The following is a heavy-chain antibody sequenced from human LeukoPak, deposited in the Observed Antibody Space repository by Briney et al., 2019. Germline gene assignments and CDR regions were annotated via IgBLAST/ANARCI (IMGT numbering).Heavy chain of an antibody. CDR2: ISAYNGNT. CDR1: GYTFTSYG. J-gene: IGHJ6*03. CDR3: AREGTTVTTDYYYYYMDV. Sequence: GASVKVSCKASGYTFTSYGISWVRQAHGQGLEWMGWISAYNGNTNYAQKLQGRVTMTTDTSTSTAYMELRSLRSDDTAVYYCAREGTTVTTDYYYYYMDVWGKGTTVTVSS. V-gene: IGHV1-18*01. D-gene: IGHD4-17*01.